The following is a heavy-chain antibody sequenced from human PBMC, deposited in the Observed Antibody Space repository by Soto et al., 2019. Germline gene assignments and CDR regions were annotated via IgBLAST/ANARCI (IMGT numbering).Heavy chain of an antibody. CDR1: GGSIYGSNW. CDR2: IFHSGST. J-gene: IGHJ3*02. D-gene: IGHD3-16*01. CDR3: ARYPGTTVGGVI. Sequence: QVQLQESGPGLVKPSGTLSLTCSLSGGSIYGSNWWSWVRHPPGKGLEWIGEIFHSGSTHYNPSLKRRVTMSVDKSKNQFSLILSAVTAADTAVYYCARYPGTTVGGVIWGQGTMVTVSS. V-gene: IGHV4-4*02.